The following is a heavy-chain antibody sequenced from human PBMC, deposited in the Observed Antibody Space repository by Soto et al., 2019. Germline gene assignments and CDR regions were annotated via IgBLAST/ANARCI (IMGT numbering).Heavy chain of an antibody. D-gene: IGHD6-19*01. CDR3: AKGGRQWLVTSDFNY. CDR2: IKKKGDKYTT. J-gene: IGHJ4*02. V-gene: IGHV3-72*01. Sequence: GGSLRLSCAASGFTFSEHFMDWVRQAPGKGLEWVGLIKKKGDKYTTQYAASVRGRFTISRDDSENTLYLQMNTLKIEDTAVYYCAKGGRQWLVTSDFNYWGQGALVTVSS. CDR1: GFTFSEHF.